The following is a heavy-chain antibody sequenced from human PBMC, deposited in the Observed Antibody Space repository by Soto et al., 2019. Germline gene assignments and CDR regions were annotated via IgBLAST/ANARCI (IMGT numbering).Heavy chain of an antibody. Sequence: QPGGSLRLSCAASGFTFSSYEMNWVRQAPGSGLEWVSYISSHDSTVYYADSVKGRFTISRDNAKNSLYLQMYSLRVEDTAVYYCARVGIVVVTAPPYYYGMDVWGQGTTVTVSS. CDR2: ISSHDSTV. D-gene: IGHD2-21*02. CDR1: GFTFSSYE. CDR3: ARVGIVVVTAPPYYYGMDV. J-gene: IGHJ6*02. V-gene: IGHV3-48*03.